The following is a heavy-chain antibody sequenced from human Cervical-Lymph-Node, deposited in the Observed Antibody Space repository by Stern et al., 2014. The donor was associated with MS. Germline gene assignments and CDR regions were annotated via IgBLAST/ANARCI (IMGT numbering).Heavy chain of an antibody. V-gene: IGHV3-53*01. D-gene: IGHD4-23*01. CDR2: SDAADNI. CDR1: GLIISNNY. Sequence: EVQLVESGGGLIQPGGSLRLSCTASGLIISNNYITWFRQAPGKGLEWVAISDAADNIHYADSVKGRFTVSRDNSKNTVHLQMNSLSAEDTAMYYCARNDYGGQVGDYWGQGTLVTVSS. CDR3: ARNDYGGQVGDY. J-gene: IGHJ4*02.